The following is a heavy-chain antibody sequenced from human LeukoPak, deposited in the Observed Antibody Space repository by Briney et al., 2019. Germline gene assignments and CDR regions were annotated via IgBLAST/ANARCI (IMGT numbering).Heavy chain of an antibody. D-gene: IGHD1-1*01. Sequence: ASVKVSCKASGYTFTDHYMHWVRQVPGQGLDWMGWIMPKSGATHYARNFQGRVTMGTDTSITTVYMELSSLASDDTAIYFCARDHNLGPDYWGQGTLVTVSS. CDR1: GYTFTDHY. V-gene: IGHV1-2*02. CDR2: IMPKSGAT. J-gene: IGHJ4*02. CDR3: ARDHNLGPDY.